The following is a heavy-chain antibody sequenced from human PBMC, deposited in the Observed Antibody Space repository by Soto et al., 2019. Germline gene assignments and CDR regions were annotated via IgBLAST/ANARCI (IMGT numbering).Heavy chain of an antibody. V-gene: IGHV4-59*01. CDR2: IYYSGST. CDR3: ARGRIAARLFNFDY. J-gene: IGHJ4*02. D-gene: IGHD6-6*01. CDR1: GGSISSYY. Sequence: SETLSLTCTVSGGSISSYYWSWIRQPPGKGLEWIGYIYYSGSTNYNPSLKSRVTISVDTSKNQFSLKLSSVTAADTAVYYCARGRIAARLFNFDYWGQGTLVTVSS.